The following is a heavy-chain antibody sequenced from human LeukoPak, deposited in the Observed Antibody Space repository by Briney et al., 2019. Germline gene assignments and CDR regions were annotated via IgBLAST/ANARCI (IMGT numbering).Heavy chain of an antibody. CDR2: ISSSSSYI. J-gene: IGHJ4*02. CDR1: GFTFSSYS. D-gene: IGHD3-22*01. V-gene: IGHV3-21*01. Sequence: GGSLRLSCAASGFTFSSYSMNWVRQAPGKGLEWVSSISSSSSYIYYADSVKGRFTISRDNAKNSLYLQMNSLRAEDTAVYYCARARYYYDSSGYLYYFDYWGQGTLVTVSS. CDR3: ARARYYYDSSGYLYYFDY.